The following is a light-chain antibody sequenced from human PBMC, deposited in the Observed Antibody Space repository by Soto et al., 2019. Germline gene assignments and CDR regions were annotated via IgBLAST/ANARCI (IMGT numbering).Light chain of an antibody. V-gene: IGKV3-15*01. CDR1: QGVSSN. CDR2: GAS. J-gene: IGKJ4*01. CDR3: QQRTSWPT. Sequence: EIVMTQSPATLSVSAGDRATLSCRASQGVSSNLAWYQQKPGQAPRLLIYGASTRATGIPARFSGSGSGTEFTLTISSLQSEDFAVYYCQQRTSWPTFGGGTK.